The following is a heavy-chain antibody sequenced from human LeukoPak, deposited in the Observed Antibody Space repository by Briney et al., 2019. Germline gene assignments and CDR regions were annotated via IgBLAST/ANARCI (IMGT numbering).Heavy chain of an antibody. Sequence: PSETLSLTCTVSGGSISSYYWSWIRQPPGKGLEWIGYIYYSGSTNYNPSLKSRVTISVDTSKNQFSLKLSSVTAADTAVYYCASRGLSDGRDYWGQGTLVTVSS. CDR3: ASRGLSDGRDY. CDR1: GGSISSYY. J-gene: IGHJ4*02. CDR2: IYYSGST. V-gene: IGHV4-59*12. D-gene: IGHD3-10*01.